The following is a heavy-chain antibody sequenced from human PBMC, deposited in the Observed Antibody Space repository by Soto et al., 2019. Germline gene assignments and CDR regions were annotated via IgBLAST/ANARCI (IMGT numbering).Heavy chain of an antibody. CDR1: GYTFTSYA. Sequence: ASVKVSWKASGYTFTSYAMHWVRQAPGQRLEWMGWINAGNGNTKYSQKFQGRVTITRDTSASTAYMELSSLRSEDTAVYYCARDGLYYYDSSGYYRDYWGQGTLVTVSS. CDR2: INAGNGNT. D-gene: IGHD3-22*01. CDR3: ARDGLYYYDSSGYYRDY. V-gene: IGHV1-3*01. J-gene: IGHJ4*02.